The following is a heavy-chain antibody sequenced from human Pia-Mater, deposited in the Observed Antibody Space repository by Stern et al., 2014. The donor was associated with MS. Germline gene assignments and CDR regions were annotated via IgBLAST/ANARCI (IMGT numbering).Heavy chain of an antibody. CDR1: GFTSSSYG. J-gene: IGHJ6*02. CDR3: ARHCSSINCYRYYGMDV. Sequence: EVQLLESGGGLLKPGGSLRLSCAASGFTSSSYGMHWVRQPPGKGLEWVSSLSSNGSNKYYADSVKGRLTISRDNAKNSLYLQMNSLRAEDTGIYYCARHCSSINCYRYYGMDVWGQGTTVIVSS. CDR2: LSSNGSNK. D-gene: IGHD2-2*01. V-gene: IGHV3-21*01.